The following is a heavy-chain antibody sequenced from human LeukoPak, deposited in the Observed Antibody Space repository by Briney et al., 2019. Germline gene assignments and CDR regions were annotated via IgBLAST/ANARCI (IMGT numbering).Heavy chain of an antibody. CDR1: GGSISRGSYY. CDR3: ARMDWGAFDI. V-gene: IGHV4-61*02. J-gene: IGHJ3*02. D-gene: IGHD3-10*01. CDR2: IYTSGST. Sequence: SETLSLTCTVSGGSISRGSYYWSWIRQPAGKGLEWIGRIYTSGSTNYNPSLKSRVTISVDTSKNQFSLKLSSVTAADTAVYYCARMDWGAFDIWGQGTMVTVSS.